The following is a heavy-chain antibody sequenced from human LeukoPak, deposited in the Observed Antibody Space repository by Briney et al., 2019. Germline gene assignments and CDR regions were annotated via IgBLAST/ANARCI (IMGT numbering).Heavy chain of an antibody. Sequence: SSVKDTCKASGYTFTGYYMHWLRPPRGQGLEWMGWINPNSGGTNYAQKFQGRVTMTRDTSISTAYMELSRLRSDDTAVYYCARKTGTDYYYYGMDVWGQGTTVTVSS. J-gene: IGHJ6*02. V-gene: IGHV1-2*02. CDR3: ARKTGTDYYYYGMDV. D-gene: IGHD3-9*01. CDR2: INPNSGGT. CDR1: GYTFTGYY.